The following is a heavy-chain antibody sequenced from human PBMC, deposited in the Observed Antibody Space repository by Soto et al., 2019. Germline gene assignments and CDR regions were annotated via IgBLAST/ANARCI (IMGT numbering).Heavy chain of an antibody. V-gene: IGHV3-33*01. CDR2: IWYDGSNK. J-gene: IGHJ6*02. CDR3: ARERSGIRGVIYYYYYGMDV. CDR1: GFTFSSYG. Sequence: GGSLRLSCAASGFTFSSYGMHWVRQAPGKGLEWVAVIWYDGSNKYYADSVKGRFTISRDNSKNTLYLQMNSLRAEDTAVYYCARERSGIRGVIYYYYYGMDVWGQGTTVTVSS. D-gene: IGHD3-10*01.